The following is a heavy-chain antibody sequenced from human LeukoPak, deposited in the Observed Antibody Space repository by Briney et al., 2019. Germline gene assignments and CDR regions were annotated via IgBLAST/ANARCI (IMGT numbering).Heavy chain of an antibody. CDR2: IYHSGST. V-gene: IGHV4-4*02. CDR3: ARYKIAVAGTNLRAFDI. D-gene: IGHD6-19*01. J-gene: IGHJ3*02. CDR1: GGSISSSNW. Sequence: PSETLSLTCAVSGGSISSSNWWSWVRQPPGKGLEWIGEIYHSGSTNYNPSLKSRVTISVDKSKNQFSLKLSSVTAADTAVYYCARYKIAVAGTNLRAFDIWGQGTMVTVSS.